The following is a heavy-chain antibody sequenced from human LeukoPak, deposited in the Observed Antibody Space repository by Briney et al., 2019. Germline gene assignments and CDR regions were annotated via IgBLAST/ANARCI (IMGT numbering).Heavy chain of an antibody. V-gene: IGHV3-74*01. CDR2: IKSDGST. CDR3: ARAPSEIGGYYPEYFRH. D-gene: IGHD3-22*01. Sequence: GGSLRLSCAASGFTFSSYWMHWVRHAPGKGLVWVSRIKSDGSTRYADSVKGRFTISRDDAKNTVSLQMDSLRAEDTGVYYCARAPSEIGGYYPEYFRHWGQGTLVTVSP. CDR1: GFTFSSYW. J-gene: IGHJ1*01.